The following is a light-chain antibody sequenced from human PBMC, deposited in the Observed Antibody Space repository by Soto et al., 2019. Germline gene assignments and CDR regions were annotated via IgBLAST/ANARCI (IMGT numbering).Light chain of an antibody. CDR1: SSDVGGYKY. CDR2: EVS. Sequence: QSVLTQPASVSGSPGQSITISCTGTSSDVGGYKYVSWYQQHPGKAPKLMIYEVSHRPSGVSDRFSGSKSGNTASLTISGLQAEDEADYYCCSYVTTPEIFGTGTKVTVL. CDR3: CSYVTTPEI. J-gene: IGLJ1*01. V-gene: IGLV2-14*01.